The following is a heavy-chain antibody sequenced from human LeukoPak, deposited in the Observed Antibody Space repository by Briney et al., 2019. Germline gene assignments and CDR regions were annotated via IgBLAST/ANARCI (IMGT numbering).Heavy chain of an antibody. Sequence: GASVKVSCKASGYTFTSYGISWVRQAPGQGLEWMGWISAYNGNTNYAQKLQGRVTMTTDTSTSTAYMELRSLRSDDTAVYYCARGDYDFWSGLGPLMDVWGQGTTVTVPS. CDR2: ISAYNGNT. D-gene: IGHD3-3*01. V-gene: IGHV1-18*01. J-gene: IGHJ6*02. CDR1: GYTFTSYG. CDR3: ARGDYDFWSGLGPLMDV.